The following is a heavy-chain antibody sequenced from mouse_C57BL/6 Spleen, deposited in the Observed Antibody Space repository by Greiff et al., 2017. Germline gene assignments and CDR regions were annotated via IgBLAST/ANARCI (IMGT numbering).Heavy chain of an antibody. Sequence: QVQLQQPGAELVKPGASVKLSCKASGYTFTSYWMHWVKQRPGQGLEWIGMIHPNSGSTNYNEKFKSKATLTVDKSSSTAYMQLSSLTSEASAVYYCGGAKGSIYYEYDEGAMDDWGQGTSVTVDS. CDR1: GYTFTSYW. CDR3: GGAKGSIYYEYDEGAMDD. V-gene: IGHV1-64*01. D-gene: IGHD2-4*01. CDR2: IHPNSGST. J-gene: IGHJ4*01.